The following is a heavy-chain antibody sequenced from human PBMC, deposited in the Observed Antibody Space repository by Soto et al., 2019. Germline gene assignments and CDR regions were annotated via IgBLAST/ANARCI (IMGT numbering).Heavy chain of an antibody. V-gene: IGHV4-59*01. CDR3: ARTGIYCSGGSCYYIFDY. D-gene: IGHD2-15*01. Sequence: SETLSLTCTVSGGSISSYYWSWIRQPPGKGLEWIGYIYYSGSTNYNPSLKSRVTISVDTSKNQFSLKLSSVTAADTAVYYCARTGIYCSGGSCYYIFDYWGQGTLVTVSS. CDR2: IYYSGST. CDR1: GGSISSYY. J-gene: IGHJ4*02.